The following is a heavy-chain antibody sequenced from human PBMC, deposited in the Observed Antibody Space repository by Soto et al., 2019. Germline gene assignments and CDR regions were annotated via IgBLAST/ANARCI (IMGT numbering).Heavy chain of an antibody. CDR1: GGSLTNYG. J-gene: IGHJ6*02. CDR2: IIPVFGTA. D-gene: IGHD3-22*01. Sequence: QVQLVQSGAEVKKPGSSVKVSCKASGGSLTNYGVSWVRQAPGQGLEWMGGIIPVFGTANYAQKFQGRVTIAAEESKSTGFMGVRSRRSKATAVDYCARGDATKLGVTTYYGMDVWGQGTTVTVSS. CDR3: ARGDATKLGVTTYYGMDV. V-gene: IGHV1-69*12.